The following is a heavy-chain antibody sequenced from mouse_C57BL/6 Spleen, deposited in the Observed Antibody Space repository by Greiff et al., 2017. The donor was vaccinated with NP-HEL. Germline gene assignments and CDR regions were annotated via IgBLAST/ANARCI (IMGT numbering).Heavy chain of an antibody. CDR3: TRKRLGLDY. CDR1: GYTFTDYE. V-gene: IGHV1-15*01. Sequence: VHLVESGAELVRPGASVTLSCKASGYTFTDYEMHWVKQTPVHGLEWIGAIDPETGGTAYNQKFKGKAILTADKSSSTAYMELRSLTSEDSAVYYCTRKRLGLDYWGQGTTLTVSS. J-gene: IGHJ2*01. CDR2: IDPETGGT. D-gene: IGHD4-1*01.